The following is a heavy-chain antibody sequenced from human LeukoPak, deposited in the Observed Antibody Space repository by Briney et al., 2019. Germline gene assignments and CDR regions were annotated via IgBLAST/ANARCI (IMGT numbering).Heavy chain of an antibody. CDR2: ISYDGSNK. CDR3: AKDGPSYDSSGYYLDDFDY. V-gene: IGHV3-30*18. CDR1: GFTFSSYG. D-gene: IGHD3-22*01. J-gene: IGHJ4*02. Sequence: GRSLRLSCAASGFTFSSYGMHWVRQAPGKGLEWVAVISYDGSNKYYADSVKGRFTISRDNSENTLYLQMNSLRAEDTAVYYCAKDGPSYDSSGYYLDDFDYWGQGTLVTVSS.